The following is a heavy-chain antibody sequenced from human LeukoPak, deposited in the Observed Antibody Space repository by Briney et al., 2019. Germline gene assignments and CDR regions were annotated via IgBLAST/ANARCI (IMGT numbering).Heavy chain of an antibody. CDR2: MWYDGTNE. J-gene: IGHJ4*02. V-gene: IGHV3-33*08. CDR3: AREVHYFDSRPAHCYFDY. D-gene: IGHD3-22*01. CDR1: GFSFSTSV. Sequence: GGSLRLSCAASGFSFSTSVVHWVRQAPGKGLEWVAVMWYDGTNEQYADSVRGRFTISRDNSKNTLYLQMNSLRAEDTAVYYCAREVHYFDSRPAHCYFDYWGQGTLVTVSS.